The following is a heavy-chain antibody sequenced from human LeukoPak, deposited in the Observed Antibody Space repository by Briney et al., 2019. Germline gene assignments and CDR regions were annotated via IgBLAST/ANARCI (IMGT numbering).Heavy chain of an antibody. D-gene: IGHD6-13*01. J-gene: IGHJ4*02. CDR3: ASPAGYSSSWYPPFDY. Sequence: LETLSLTCTVSGGSISSSSYYWGWIRQPPGKGLEWIGSIYCSGSTYYNPSLKSRVTISVDTSKNQFSLKLSSVTAADTAVYYCASPAGYSSSWYPPFDYWGQGTLVLVSS. CDR1: GGSISSSSYY. CDR2: IYCSGST. V-gene: IGHV4-39*01.